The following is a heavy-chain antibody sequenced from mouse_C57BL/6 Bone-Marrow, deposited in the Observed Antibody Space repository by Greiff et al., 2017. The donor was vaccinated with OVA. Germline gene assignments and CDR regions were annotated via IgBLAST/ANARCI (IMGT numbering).Heavy chain of an antibody. CDR3: VREGITSVVPDY. D-gene: IGHD1-1*01. V-gene: IGHV10-3*01. J-gene: IGHJ2*01. Sequence: EVKLVESGGGLVQPTGSLKLSCAASGFTFNTYAMHWVRQAPGKGLEWVARIRSKSSNYATYYADSVKDRFTISRDDSQSMLLLQMNNLKTEDTAMYYCVREGITSVVPDYWGQGTTLTVSS. CDR1: GFTFNTYA. CDR2: IRSKSSNYAT.